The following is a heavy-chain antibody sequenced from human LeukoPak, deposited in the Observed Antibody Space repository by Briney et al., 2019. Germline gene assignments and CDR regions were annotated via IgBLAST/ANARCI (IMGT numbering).Heavy chain of an antibody. CDR2: ISRSGGST. J-gene: IGHJ4*02. CDR1: GFTLGTYD. CDR3: SKKGQSEDYGKPG. Sequence: GGSLRLSCAASGFTLGTYDMYWVRQAPGKGLECVSSISRSGGSTYYADSVEGRFTISRDNSKNTLYLQMSSLRADDTAVYYCSKKGQSEDYGKPGWGQGTLVTVSS. D-gene: IGHD4-17*01. V-gene: IGHV3-23*01.